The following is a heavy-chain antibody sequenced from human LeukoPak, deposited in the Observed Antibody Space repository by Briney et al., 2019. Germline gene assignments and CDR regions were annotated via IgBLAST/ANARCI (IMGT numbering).Heavy chain of an antibody. J-gene: IGHJ4*02. CDR1: GGSFSSYY. Sequence: PSETLSLTCTVSGGSFSSYYWTWIRQPAGKGLEWIGRIYSSGSTNYNPSLRSRVTISVDKSKNQFSLNLTSVTAADTGVYHCGREYRGPPGRHFDYWGRGILATAPS. CDR3: GREYRGPPGRHFDY. CDR2: IYSSGST. V-gene: IGHV4-4*07. D-gene: IGHD1-26*01.